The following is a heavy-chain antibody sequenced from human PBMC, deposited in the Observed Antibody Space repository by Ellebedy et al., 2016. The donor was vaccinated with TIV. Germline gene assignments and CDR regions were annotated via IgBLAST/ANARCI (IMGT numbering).Heavy chain of an antibody. Sequence: AASVKVSCKTSGYTFTSYGISWVRQAPGQGLEWMGWISAYNGNTNYAQMLQGRVTMTTDTFTSTAYMELRSLRSDGTAVYYCARYCNSTTCSNWFDPWGQGTLVTVSS. J-gene: IGHJ5*02. CDR3: ARYCNSTTCSNWFDP. CDR2: ISAYNGNT. CDR1: GYTFTSYG. D-gene: IGHD2-2*01. V-gene: IGHV1-18*04.